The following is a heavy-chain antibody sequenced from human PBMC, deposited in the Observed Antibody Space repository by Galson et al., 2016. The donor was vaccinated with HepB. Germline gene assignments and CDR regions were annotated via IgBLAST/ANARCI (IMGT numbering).Heavy chain of an antibody. CDR1: GGSISSYY. CDR2: IYYSGST. CDR3: ARASPRDSSGWYPDAFDI. V-gene: IGHV4-59*01. Sequence: SETLSLTCTVSGGSISSYYWSWIRQPPGKGLEWIGYIYYSGSTNNNPSLKSRVTISVDTSKNQFSLKLSSVTAADTAVYYCARASPRDSSGWYPDAFDIWGQGTMVTVSS. J-gene: IGHJ3*02. D-gene: IGHD6-19*01.